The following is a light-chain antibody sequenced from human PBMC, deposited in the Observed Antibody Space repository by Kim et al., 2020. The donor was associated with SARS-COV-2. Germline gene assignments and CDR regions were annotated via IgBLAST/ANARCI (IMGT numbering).Light chain of an antibody. Sequence: GQSATISCSGPTSDVGSYNHVSWYQQPPGTAPKLMIFEVSNRPSGVPDRFSGSKSGNPASLTISGLQAEDEADYYCSSYTRYSTYVFGTGTKVTV. CDR1: TSDVGSYNH. J-gene: IGLJ1*01. V-gene: IGLV2-18*02. CDR3: SSYTRYSTYV. CDR2: EVS.